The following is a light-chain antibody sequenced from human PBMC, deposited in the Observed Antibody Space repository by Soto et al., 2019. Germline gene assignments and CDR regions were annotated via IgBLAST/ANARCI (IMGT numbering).Light chain of an antibody. CDR2: DVS. Sequence: QSVLTQPASVSGSPGQSITISCTGTSSDVGAYNYVTWYQQHPGKAPKFIIYDVSNRPSGVSTRFSGSKSGNTASLTITGLQAEDEADYYCSSYSSSSTLVFGGGTQLTVL. CDR1: SSDVGAYNY. V-gene: IGLV2-14*03. J-gene: IGLJ3*02. CDR3: SSYSSSSTLV.